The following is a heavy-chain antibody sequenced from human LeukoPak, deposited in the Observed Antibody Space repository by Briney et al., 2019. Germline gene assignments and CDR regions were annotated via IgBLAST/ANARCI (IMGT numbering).Heavy chain of an antibody. CDR2: INPSGGST. Sequence: ASVKVSWKASGYTFTSYYMHWVRQAPGQGLEWMGIINPSGGSTSCAQKFQGRVTMTRDMSTSTVYMELSSLRSEDTAVYYCARGGITAAGPRRGYYYYYYMDVWGKGTTVTVSS. CDR1: GYTFTSYY. D-gene: IGHD6-13*01. J-gene: IGHJ6*03. V-gene: IGHV1-46*01. CDR3: ARGGITAAGPRRGYYYYYYMDV.